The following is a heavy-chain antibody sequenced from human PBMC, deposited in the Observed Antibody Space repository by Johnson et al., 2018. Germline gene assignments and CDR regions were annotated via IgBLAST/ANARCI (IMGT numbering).Heavy chain of an antibody. CDR2: ISSSSANI. CDR1: GFTFRDYA. D-gene: IGHD1-26*01. J-gene: IGHJ5*02. V-gene: IGHV3-48*02. Sequence: VQLVQSGGGLVHPGGSLRLSCAASGFTFRDYAMNWVRQAPGKGLEWISYISSSSANIYYADSVKGRFTISRDNAKNSLFLQMSSLRDEDTAVYYCARVPPHRATWFDPWGQGTLVTVSS. CDR3: ARVPPHRATWFDP.